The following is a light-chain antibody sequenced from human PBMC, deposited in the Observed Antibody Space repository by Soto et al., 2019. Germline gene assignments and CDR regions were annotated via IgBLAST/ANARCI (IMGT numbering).Light chain of an antibody. CDR2: DAS. CDR1: QSISSW. V-gene: IGKV1-5*01. J-gene: IGKJ1*01. CDR3: QQYNSYVT. Sequence: DIQMTQSPSTLSASVGDRVTITCRASQSISSWLAWYQQKPGKAPKLLIYDASSLESGVPLRFSGSGSGTEFTLTISSLQPDDFATYYCQQYNSYVTFGQGTKVDIK.